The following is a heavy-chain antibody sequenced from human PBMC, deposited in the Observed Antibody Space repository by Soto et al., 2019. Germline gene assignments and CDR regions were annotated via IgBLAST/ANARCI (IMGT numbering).Heavy chain of an antibody. V-gene: IGHV4-4*02. CDR2: IYHSGST. D-gene: IGHD6-6*01. Sequence: LSETLSLTCAVSGGSISSSNWWSWVRQPPGKGLEWIGEIYHSGSTNYNPSLKSRVTISVDKSKNQFSLKLSSVTAADTAAYYCARDPSAFSSSPDGSVWGQGTLVTVSS. CDR3: ARDPSAFSSSPDGSV. J-gene: IGHJ4*02. CDR1: GGSISSSNW.